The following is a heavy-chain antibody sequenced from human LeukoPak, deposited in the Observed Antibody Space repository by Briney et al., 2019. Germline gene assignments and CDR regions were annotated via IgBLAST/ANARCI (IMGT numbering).Heavy chain of an antibody. CDR1: GGSISSYY. J-gene: IGHJ6*03. V-gene: IGHV4-4*07. Sequence: SETLSLTCTVSGGSISSYYWSWIRQPPRKRLEWIGRIYTSGSTNYNPSLKSRVTMSVDTSKNQFSLKLSSVTAADTAVYYCAKEDIVVVPAAMGGYYYYYIDVWGKGTTVTVSS. CDR3: AKEDIVVVPAAMGGYYYYYIDV. CDR2: IYTSGST. D-gene: IGHD2-2*01.